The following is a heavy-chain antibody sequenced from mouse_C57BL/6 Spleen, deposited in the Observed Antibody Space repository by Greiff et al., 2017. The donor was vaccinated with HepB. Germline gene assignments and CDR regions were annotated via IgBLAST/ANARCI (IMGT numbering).Heavy chain of an antibody. J-gene: IGHJ4*01. CDR2: IYPRSGNT. CDR1: GYTFTSYG. D-gene: IGHD3-2*02. CDR3: ARDSSEAMDY. Sequence: VQLKESGAELARPGASVKLSCKASGYTFTSYGISWVKQRTGQGLEWIGEIYPRSGNTYYNEKFKGKATLTADKSSSTAYMELRSLTSEDSAVYFCARDSSEAMDYWGQGTSVTVSS. V-gene: IGHV1-81*01.